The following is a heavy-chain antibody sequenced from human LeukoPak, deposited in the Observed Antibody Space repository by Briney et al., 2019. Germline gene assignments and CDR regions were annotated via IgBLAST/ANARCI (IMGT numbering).Heavy chain of an antibody. V-gene: IGHV3-30*18. CDR3: AKGKVVPAG. CDR2: ISYDGSNK. J-gene: IGHJ4*02. Sequence: GGSLRLSCAASGFTFSSYGMHWVRQAPGKGLEWVAVISYDGSNKYYADSVKGRFTISRDNSKNTLYLQMNSLRAEDTAVYYCAKGKVVPAGWGQGTLVTVSS. CDR1: GFTFSSYG. D-gene: IGHD2-2*01.